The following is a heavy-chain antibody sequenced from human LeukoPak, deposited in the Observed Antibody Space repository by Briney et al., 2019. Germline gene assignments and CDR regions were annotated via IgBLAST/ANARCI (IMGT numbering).Heavy chain of an antibody. V-gene: IGHV1-3*03. CDR3: AKDRVVTVKGYPSGY. CDR2: INVGNGNT. CDR1: GYTFPIYT. J-gene: IGHJ4*02. D-gene: IGHD4-17*01. Sequence: GASVKVSCKASGYTFPIYTMHWVRQAPGQRLEWMGWINVGNGNTKYSQEFQGRVTITRDTSASTAYMELSSLRSEDMAVYYCAKDRVVTVKGYPSGYWGQGTLVTVSS.